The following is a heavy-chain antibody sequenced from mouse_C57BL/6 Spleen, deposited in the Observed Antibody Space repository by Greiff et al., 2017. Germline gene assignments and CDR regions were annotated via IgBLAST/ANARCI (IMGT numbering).Heavy chain of an antibody. D-gene: IGHD1-1*01. CDR1: GYTFTSYW. CDR3: ARGPDYYGSSYGFAY. Sequence: HVQLQPPWAELVRPGSSVKLSCTASGYTFTSYWMDLVKQSPGQGLACIGNFYPSDSATHYNQKFKDKDTLTVDKSSRTAYMQLSSLTSEDSAVYYCARGPDYYGSSYGFAYWGQGTLVTVSA. V-gene: IGHV1-61*01. CDR2: FYPSDSAT. J-gene: IGHJ3*01.